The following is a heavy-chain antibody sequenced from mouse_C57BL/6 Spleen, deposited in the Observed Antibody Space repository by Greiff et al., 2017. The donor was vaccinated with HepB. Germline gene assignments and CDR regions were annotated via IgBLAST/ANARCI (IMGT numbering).Heavy chain of an antibody. Sequence: EVQGVESGGGLVKPGGSLKLSCAASGFTFSDYGMHWVRQAPEKGLEWVAYISSGSSTIYYADTVKGRFTISRDNAKNTLFLQMTSLRSEDTAMYYCARDTTVVEGTWFAYWGQGTLVTVSA. J-gene: IGHJ3*01. CDR1: GFTFSDYG. CDR3: ARDTTVVEGTWFAY. V-gene: IGHV5-17*01. D-gene: IGHD1-1*01. CDR2: ISSGSSTI.